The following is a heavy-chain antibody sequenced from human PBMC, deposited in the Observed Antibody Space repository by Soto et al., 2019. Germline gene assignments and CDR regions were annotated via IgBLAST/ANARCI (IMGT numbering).Heavy chain of an antibody. V-gene: IGHV3-11*01. CDR2: ISSSGSTI. D-gene: IGHD3-22*01. CDR1: GFTFSDYY. Sequence: LSLTCAASGFTFSDYYMSWIRQAPGKGLEWVSYISSSGSTIYYADSVKGRFTISRDNAKNSLYLQMNSLRAEDTAVYYCARARQYYYDSSGYYYWGQGTLVTVSS. CDR3: ARARQYYYDSSGYYY. J-gene: IGHJ4*02.